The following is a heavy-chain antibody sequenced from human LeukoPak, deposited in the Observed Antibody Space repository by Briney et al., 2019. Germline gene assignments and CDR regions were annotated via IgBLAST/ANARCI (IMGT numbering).Heavy chain of an antibody. D-gene: IGHD1-14*01. Sequence: GGSLRLSCAASGFSFSSYGMHWVRQAPGKGLEWVSSISSSSSYIYYADSVKGRFTISRDNAKNSLYLQMNSLRAEDTAIYYCAKDGRTWPYWGQGTLVTVSS. V-gene: IGHV3-21*01. J-gene: IGHJ4*02. CDR3: AKDGRTWPY. CDR1: GFSFSSYG. CDR2: ISSSSSYI.